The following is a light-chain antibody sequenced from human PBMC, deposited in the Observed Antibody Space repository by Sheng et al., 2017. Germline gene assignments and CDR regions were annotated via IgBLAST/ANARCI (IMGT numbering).Light chain of an antibody. J-gene: IGKJ1*01. CDR3: QQYQSDWT. V-gene: IGKV1-5*03. CDR2: KAS. Sequence: DIQMTQSPSTLSASIGDRVIITCRASQSINTGLAWYQQKPGKAPNLLIYKASSLESGVPSRFSGSGSGTEFTLTISSLQPDDFATYYCQQYQSDWTFGQGTKVEIK. CDR1: QSINTG.